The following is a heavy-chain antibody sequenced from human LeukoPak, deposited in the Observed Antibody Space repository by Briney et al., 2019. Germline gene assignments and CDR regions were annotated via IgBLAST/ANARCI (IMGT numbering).Heavy chain of an antibody. D-gene: IGHD3-22*01. V-gene: IGHV3-33*01. CDR3: ARDPYYYDSSGYLSYFDY. CDR2: IWYDGSNK. Sequence: GRSLRLSCAASGFTFSSYGMHWVRQAPGKGLEWVAVIWYDGSNKYYADSVKGRFTISRDNSKNTLYLQMNGLRAEDTAVYYCARDPYYYDSSGYLSYFDYWGQGTLVTVSS. CDR1: GFTFSSYG. J-gene: IGHJ4*02.